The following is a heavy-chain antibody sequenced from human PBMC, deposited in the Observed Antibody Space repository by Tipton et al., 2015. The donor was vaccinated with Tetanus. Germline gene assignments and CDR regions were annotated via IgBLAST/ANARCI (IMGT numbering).Heavy chain of an antibody. CDR1: GFIFSSYG. CDR2: SWYDGTDT. Sequence: AASGFIFSSYGIHWVRQAPGKGLEWVAVSWYDGTDTYYADAVKGRFTISRDNSKNTLYLQMNSLRAEDTAIYYCAREADCSGGSCFSWDFDNWGQGTQVTVSS. V-gene: IGHV3-33*01. CDR3: AREADCSGGSCFSWDFDN. D-gene: IGHD2-15*01. J-gene: IGHJ4*02.